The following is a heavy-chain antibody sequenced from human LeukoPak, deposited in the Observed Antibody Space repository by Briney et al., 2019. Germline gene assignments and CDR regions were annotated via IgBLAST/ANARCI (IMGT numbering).Heavy chain of an antibody. J-gene: IGHJ5*02. CDR3: ARDNPQIGVVGTGFDP. V-gene: IGHV1-2*02. D-gene: IGHD2-2*01. CDR1: GYTFTGYY. CDR2: INPNSGVT. Sequence: VSVKVSCKASGYTFTGYYMHWVRQAPGQGLEWMGWINPNSGVTNYAQKFQGRVTMTRDTSISTAYMELSSLRSDDTAVYYCARDNPQIGVVGTGFDPWGQGTLVTVSS.